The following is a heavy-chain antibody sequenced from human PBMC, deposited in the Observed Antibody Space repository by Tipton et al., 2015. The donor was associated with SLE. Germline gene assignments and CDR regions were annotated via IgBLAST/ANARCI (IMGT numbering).Heavy chain of an antibody. Sequence: TLSLTCTVSGDSISGQYWSWIRQPPGKGLEWIGYIYYSGSTNYNPSLKSRVTISVDTSKNQFSLKLSSVTAADTAVYYCARDSASDYYYYMDVWGKGTTVTVSS. D-gene: IGHD3-10*01. V-gene: IGHV4-59*11. CDR1: GDSISGQY. J-gene: IGHJ6*03. CDR2: IYYSGST. CDR3: ARDSASDYYYYMDV.